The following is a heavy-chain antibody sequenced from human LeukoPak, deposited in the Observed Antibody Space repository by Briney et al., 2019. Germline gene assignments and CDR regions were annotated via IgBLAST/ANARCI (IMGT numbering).Heavy chain of an antibody. D-gene: IGHD5-12*01. CDR2: TRNKANSYTT. CDR1: GFTLSDHY. J-gene: IGHJ3*02. CDR3: ARDRGYSGYDYAFDI. Sequence: GGSLRLSCAASGFTLSDHYMDWVRQAPGKGLEWVGRTRNKANSYTTEYAASVKGRFTISRDDSKNSLYLQMNSLKTEDTAVYYCARDRGYSGYDYAFDIWGQGTMVTVSS. V-gene: IGHV3-72*01.